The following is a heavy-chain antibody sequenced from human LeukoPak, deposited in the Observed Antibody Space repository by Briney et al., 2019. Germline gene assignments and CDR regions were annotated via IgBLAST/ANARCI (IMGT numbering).Heavy chain of an antibody. CDR3: ARDPVRRMVRGVCSDY. D-gene: IGHD3-10*01. V-gene: IGHV1-46*01. CDR2: INPSGGST. Sequence: ASVKVSCKASGYTFTGYYIHWVRQAPGQGLEWMGIINPSGGSTSYAQKFQGRVTMTRDMSTSTVYMELSSLRSEDTAVYYCARDPVRRMVRGVCSDYWGQGTLVTVSS. CDR1: GYTFTGYY. J-gene: IGHJ4*02.